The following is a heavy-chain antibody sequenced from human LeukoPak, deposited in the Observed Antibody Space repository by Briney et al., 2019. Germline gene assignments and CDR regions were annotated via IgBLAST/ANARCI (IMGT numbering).Heavy chain of an antibody. CDR2: ISGSGGST. V-gene: IGHV3-23*01. CDR3: AKQSRRIAAAGNFDY. D-gene: IGHD6-13*01. CDR1: GFTFSSYA. Sequence: GGSLRLSCAASGFTFSSYAMSWVRQTPGKGLEWVSAISGSGGSTYYADSVKGRFTISRDNSKNTLYLQMNSLRAEDTAVYYCAKQSRRIAAAGNFDYWGQGTLVTVSS. J-gene: IGHJ4*02.